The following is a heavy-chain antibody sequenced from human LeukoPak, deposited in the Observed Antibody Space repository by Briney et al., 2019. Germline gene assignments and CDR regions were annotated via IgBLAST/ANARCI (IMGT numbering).Heavy chain of an antibody. Sequence: GGSLRLSCAASGFTFSSYSMKWVRQAPGRGLGWVSSISSSSSYIYYADSVKGLFTISRDNAKNSLYLQMNSLRADDTAVYYCARDLGVASDYWGQGTLVTVSS. CDR1: GFTFSSYS. CDR2: ISSSSSYI. CDR3: ARDLGVASDY. J-gene: IGHJ4*02. D-gene: IGHD3-3*01. V-gene: IGHV3-21*01.